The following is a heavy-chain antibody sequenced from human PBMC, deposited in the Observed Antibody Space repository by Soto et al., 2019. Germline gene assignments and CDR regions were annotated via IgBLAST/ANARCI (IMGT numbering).Heavy chain of an antibody. V-gene: IGHV3-23*01. J-gene: IGHJ4*02. Sequence: EVQLLESGGGLVQPGGSLRLSCAASGFTFSSYAMSWVRQAPGKGLEWLAGITFRGDYTYYADSVKGRFTLSRDNSRNRLDLQMNSLKVEDTALYYCAKLGIMGVFDSWGQGTPLTVSS. CDR1: GFTFSSYA. CDR3: AKLGIMGVFDS. D-gene: IGHD1-26*01. CDR2: ITFRGDYT.